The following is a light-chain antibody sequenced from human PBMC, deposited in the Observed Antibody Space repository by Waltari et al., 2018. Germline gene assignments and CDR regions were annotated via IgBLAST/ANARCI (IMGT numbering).Light chain of an antibody. J-gene: IGKJ3*01. CDR1: QDISKY. CDR3: QQYDDLPFT. Sequence: DIQMTQSPSSLSASVGDRVTITCQASQDISKYLNWYQQKPGKAPKLLIYEASNLETGVPSTFSGSGSGTDFTFTISSLQTEDIATYYCQQYDDLPFTFGPGTKVDIK. V-gene: IGKV1-33*01. CDR2: EAS.